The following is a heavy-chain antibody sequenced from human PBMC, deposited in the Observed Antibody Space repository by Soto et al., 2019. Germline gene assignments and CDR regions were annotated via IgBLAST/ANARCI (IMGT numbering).Heavy chain of an antibody. CDR3: AKSVRSRDYYYGMDV. J-gene: IGHJ6*02. CDR2: ISGSGGST. V-gene: IGHV3-23*01. CDR1: GFTFSSYA. Sequence: PGGSLRLSCAASGFTFSSYAMSWVRQAPGKGLEWVSAISGSGGSTYYADSVKGRFTISRDNSKNTLYLQMNRLRAEDTAVYYCAKSVRSRDYYYGMDVWGQGTTVTVSS.